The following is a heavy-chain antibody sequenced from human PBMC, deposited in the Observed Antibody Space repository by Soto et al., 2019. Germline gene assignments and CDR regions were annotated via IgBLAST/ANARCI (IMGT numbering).Heavy chain of an antibody. CDR3: ARHDGDYPSGNWFDP. V-gene: IGHV4-39*01. D-gene: IGHD4-17*01. Sequence: QLQLQESAPGLVKPSETLSLTCTVSGGYISSSSDYWGCISQPPVKGLEWIGSIYYTGSTYYNPSRKIRVTTTAGTYKNQFSQTLRYGTAADTAVYYCARHDGDYPSGNWFDPWGQGTLVTVSS. CDR2: IYYTGST. J-gene: IGHJ5*02. CDR1: GGYISSSSDY.